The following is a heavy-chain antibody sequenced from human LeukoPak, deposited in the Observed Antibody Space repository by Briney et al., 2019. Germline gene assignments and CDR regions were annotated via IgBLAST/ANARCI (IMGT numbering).Heavy chain of an antibody. Sequence: SETLSLTCTVSGGSIGNYYWSWVRQPPGKGLEWIGYIYYIGGTNYNPSLKSRVSISADMSKNQFSLKLNSVTAADTAMYYCARYSGSPWYFDLWGRGTLVTVSS. D-gene: IGHD1-26*01. CDR3: ARYSGSPWYFDL. CDR2: IYYIGGT. CDR1: GGSIGNYY. J-gene: IGHJ2*01. V-gene: IGHV4-59*01.